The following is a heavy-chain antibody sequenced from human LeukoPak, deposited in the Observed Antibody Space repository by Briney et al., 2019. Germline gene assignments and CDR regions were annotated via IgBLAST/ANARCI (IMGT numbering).Heavy chain of an antibody. V-gene: IGHV4-39*07. D-gene: IGHD5-18*01. CDR1: GGSISSSSYS. Sequence: TSETLSLTCTVSGGSISSSSYSWGWIRQPPGKGLEWIGSIYYSGSTYYNPSLKSRVTISVDTSKNQFSLKLSSVTAADTAVYYCARGYPPADWGQGTLVTVSS. CDR3: ARGYPPAD. CDR2: IYYSGST. J-gene: IGHJ1*01.